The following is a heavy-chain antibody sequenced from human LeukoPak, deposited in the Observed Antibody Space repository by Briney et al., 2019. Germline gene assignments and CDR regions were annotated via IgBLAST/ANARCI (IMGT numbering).Heavy chain of an antibody. D-gene: IGHD1-1*01. J-gene: IGHJ3*02. CDR3: AKSLYTSATGTGRAFHI. V-gene: IGHV3-23*01. CDR2: ISSSGDVT. CDR1: GFTFSKFP. Sequence: GGSLRLSCAASGFTFSKFPMGWVRQAPGRGLEWVSAISSSGDVTFYADSLRGRFTISRDNSKSTLYLQMNGLRAEDTAIFYCAKSLYTSATGTGRAFHIWGQGTRVTVSS.